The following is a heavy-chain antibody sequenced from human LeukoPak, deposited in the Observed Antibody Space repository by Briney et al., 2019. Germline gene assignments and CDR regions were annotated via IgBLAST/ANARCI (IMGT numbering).Heavy chain of an antibody. V-gene: IGHV1/OR15-2*01. J-gene: IGHJ2*01. CDR2: ISPYNGNT. Sequence: ASVKVSCKASGYTFTGYYMHWVRQAPGQGLEWMGWISPYNGNTIYPQNLQGRVTMTTDTSTTTAYMELSRLRSDDTAVYYCARAAYSSTWYSRYFDLWGRGTLVTVSS. D-gene: IGHD6-13*01. CDR1: GYTFTGYY. CDR3: ARAAYSSTWYSRYFDL.